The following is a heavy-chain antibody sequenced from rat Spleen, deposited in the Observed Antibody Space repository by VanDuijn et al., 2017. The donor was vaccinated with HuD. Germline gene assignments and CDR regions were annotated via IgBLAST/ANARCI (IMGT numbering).Heavy chain of an antibody. V-gene: IGHV2-4*01. D-gene: IGHD1-11*01. CDR3: ARDLYGGYTSHWFAY. Sequence: YGVSWVCQPPGKGLEWIGAIWSGGSTDYNSVLKSRLSISRDTSKSQVFLKMNSLQTEDTATYYCARDLYGGYTSHWFAYWGQGTLVTVSS. CDR2: IWSGGST. CDR1: YG. J-gene: IGHJ3*01.